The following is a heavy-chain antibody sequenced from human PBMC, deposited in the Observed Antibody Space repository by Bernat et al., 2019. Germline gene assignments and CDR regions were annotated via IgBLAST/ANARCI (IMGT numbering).Heavy chain of an antibody. Sequence: EVQLVESGGGLVQPGGSLRLSCAASGFTFSSYDMHWVRQATGKGLEWVSAIGTAGDTYYPGSVKGRFTISRENAKNSLYLQMNSLRAGDTAVYYCARGSLCSSTGCSSRFDPWGQGTLVTVSS. CDR1: GFTFSSYD. D-gene: IGHD2-2*01. CDR3: ARGSLCSSTGCSSRFDP. V-gene: IGHV3-13*01. J-gene: IGHJ5*02. CDR2: IGTAGDT.